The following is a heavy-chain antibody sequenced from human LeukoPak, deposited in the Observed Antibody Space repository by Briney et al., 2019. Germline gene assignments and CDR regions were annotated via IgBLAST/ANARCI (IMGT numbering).Heavy chain of an antibody. D-gene: IGHD1-26*01. CDR1: GFTFSSCW. CDR3: ARAAYYRFDY. V-gene: IGHV3-74*01. Sequence: PGGSLRLSCAASGFTFSSCWVHWVRQAPGKGLEWVARINSDGSTINHADSVRGRFTISRDNAENTLYLQMSSLRAEDTAIYFCARAAYYRFDYWGQGTLVTVSS. J-gene: IGHJ4*02. CDR2: INSDGSTI.